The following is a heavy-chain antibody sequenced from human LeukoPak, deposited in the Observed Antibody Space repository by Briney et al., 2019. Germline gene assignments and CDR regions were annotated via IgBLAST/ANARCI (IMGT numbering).Heavy chain of an antibody. Sequence: SVKVSCKASGGTFSSYAINWVRQAPGQGLEWMGRIIPIFGIANYAQKFQGRVTMTTDTSTSTAYMELRSLRSDDTAVYYCAKNAGLTVTTIDYWGQGTLVTVSS. CDR3: AKNAGLTVTTIDY. D-gene: IGHD4-17*01. J-gene: IGHJ4*02. CDR1: GGTFSSYA. V-gene: IGHV1-69*04. CDR2: IIPIFGIA.